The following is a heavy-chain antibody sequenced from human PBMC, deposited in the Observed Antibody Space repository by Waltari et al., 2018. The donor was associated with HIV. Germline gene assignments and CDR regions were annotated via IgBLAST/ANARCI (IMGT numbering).Heavy chain of an antibody. Sequence: QAHLVQSGPEVRRPGASVTVSCKGSAYPFTDYYLHWVRQTPGQGPEGLGRIDPRTGGALYAPAFPGRVTMARVTSLTTAYLDLTSLKSDDTAVYFCARGEDVTLISLPPGYRLDFWGQGTLVTVSS. D-gene: IGHD2-15*01. CDR1: AYPFTDYY. CDR2: IDPRTGGA. CDR3: ARGEDVTLISLPPGYRLDF. V-gene: IGHV1-2*06. J-gene: IGHJ4*02.